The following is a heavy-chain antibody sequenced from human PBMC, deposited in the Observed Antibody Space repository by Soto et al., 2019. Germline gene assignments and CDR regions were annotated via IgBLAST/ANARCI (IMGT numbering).Heavy chain of an antibody. CDR2: IYYSGST. J-gene: IGHJ4*02. Sequence: QVQLQESGPGLVKPSETLSLTCTVSGGSVSSGSYYWSWIRQPPGKGLEWIGYIYYSGSTNYNPSLKSRLTISVDTSKNQFSLKLSSVTAADTAVYYCARGGALDYWGQGTLVTVSS. CDR3: ARGGALDY. V-gene: IGHV4-61*01. CDR1: GGSVSSGSYY. D-gene: IGHD3-16*01.